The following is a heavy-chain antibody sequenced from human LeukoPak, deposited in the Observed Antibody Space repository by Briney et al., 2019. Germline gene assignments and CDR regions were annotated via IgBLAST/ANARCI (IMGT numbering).Heavy chain of an antibody. V-gene: IGHV3-21*01. J-gene: IGHJ4*02. CDR2: ISSSSSYI. D-gene: IGHD2-21*02. CDR3: ARSDYCGGDCYSSLSNY. Sequence: GGSLRLSCAASGFTFRSYSMNWVRQVPGKGLEWVSSISSSSSYIYYADSVKGRFTISRDNAKNSLYLRMNSLRAEDTAVYFCARSDYCGGDCYSSLSNYWGQGTLVTVSS. CDR1: GFTFRSYS.